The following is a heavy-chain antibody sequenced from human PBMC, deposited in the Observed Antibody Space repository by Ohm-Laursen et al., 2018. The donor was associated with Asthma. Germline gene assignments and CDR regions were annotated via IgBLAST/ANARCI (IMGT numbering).Heavy chain of an antibody. D-gene: IGHD3-16*01. V-gene: IGHV3-30*18. CDR1: GFSFSNFG. CDR2: ISYVGSTK. J-gene: IGHJ3*02. Sequence: SLRLSCAASGFSFSNFGMFWVRQAPGKGLEWVAFISYVGSTKYYADSVQGRFTISRDNSKDTLYLQMNSLRADDTAVYYCAKDWGVPHYTFDIWGQGSLVTVSS. CDR3: AKDWGVPHYTFDI.